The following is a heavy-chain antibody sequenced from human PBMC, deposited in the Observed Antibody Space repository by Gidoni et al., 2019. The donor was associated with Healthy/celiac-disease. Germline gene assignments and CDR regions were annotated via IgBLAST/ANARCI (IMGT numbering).Heavy chain of an antibody. CDR3: ARDPYYYDSSGYPFDY. CDR1: GFTFSSYA. J-gene: IGHJ4*02. CDR2: ISYDGSNK. Sequence: GGGVVQPGRSLRLSCAASGFTFSSYAMHWVRQAPGKGLEWVAVISYDGSNKYYADSVKGRFTISRDNSKNTLYLQMNSLRAEDTAVYYCARDPYYYDSSGYPFDYWGQGTLVTVSS. V-gene: IGHV3-30-3*01. D-gene: IGHD3-22*01.